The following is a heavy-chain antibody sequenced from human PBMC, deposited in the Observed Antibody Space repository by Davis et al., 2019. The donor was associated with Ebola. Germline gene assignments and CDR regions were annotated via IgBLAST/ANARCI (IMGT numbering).Heavy chain of an antibody. J-gene: IGHJ3*02. CDR1: GFTFSDYY. CDR3: ARDLLNDIVVLVAATDI. V-gene: IGHV3-11*01. Sequence: GESLKISCAASGFTFSDYYMSWIRQAPGKGLEWVSYISSSGSTIYYADFVKGRFTISRDNAKNSLYLQMNSLRAEDTAVYYCARDLLNDIVVLVAATDIWGQGTMVTVSS. CDR2: ISSSGSTI. D-gene: IGHD2-15*01.